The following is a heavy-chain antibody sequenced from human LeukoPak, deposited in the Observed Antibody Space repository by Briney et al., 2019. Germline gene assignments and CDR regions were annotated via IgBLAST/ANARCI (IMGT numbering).Heavy chain of an antibody. CDR2: ISTDNGDT. CDR1: GGTFSSYA. D-gene: IGHD3-16*01. Sequence: ASVKVSCKASGGTFSSYAISWVRRAPGQGLEWMGWISTDNGDTNYAQKLQGRVTMTTDTSTSTAYMELRSLRSDDTAVYYCAREGLGELTLDCWGQGTLVTVSS. J-gene: IGHJ4*02. CDR3: AREGLGELTLDC. V-gene: IGHV1-18*01.